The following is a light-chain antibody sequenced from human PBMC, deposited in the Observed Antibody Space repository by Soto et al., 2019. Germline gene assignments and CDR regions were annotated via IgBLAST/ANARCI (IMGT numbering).Light chain of an antibody. CDR3: SSYTSSRTFYV. J-gene: IGLJ1*01. CDR2: EVS. CDR1: SSDVGGYNY. Sequence: QSALTQPASVSGSPGQSITISCTGTSSDVGGYNYVSWYQQHPGKAPKLMIYEVSNRPSGVSNRFSGSKSGNTASLTSSGLQAEDEADYYCSSYTSSRTFYVFGTGTKVTVL. V-gene: IGLV2-14*01.